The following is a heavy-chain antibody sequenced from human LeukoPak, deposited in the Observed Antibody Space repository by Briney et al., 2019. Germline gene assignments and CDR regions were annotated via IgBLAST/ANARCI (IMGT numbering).Heavy chain of an antibody. J-gene: IGHJ6*02. CDR1: GFTFSSYA. V-gene: IGHV3-33*08. CDR3: ARDGPHYDLDV. Sequence: QPGRSLRLSCAASGFTFSSYAMHWARQAPGKSLEWVAFLWSDGSNTNYADSVKGRFTISRDSSKNSLYLQMNSLRAEDTAVYYCARDGPHYDLDVWGQGTTVTVSS. D-gene: IGHD3-3*01. CDR2: LWSDGSNT.